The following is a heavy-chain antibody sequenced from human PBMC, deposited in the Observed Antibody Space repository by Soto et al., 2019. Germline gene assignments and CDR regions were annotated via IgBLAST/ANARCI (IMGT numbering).Heavy chain of an antibody. V-gene: IGHV3-9*03. Sequence: EVQLVKSGGGLVQPGRSLRLSCAASGFTFDDYAIHWVRQAPGKGLEWVSGINWNGDATGYADSVKGRFTISRDNAKNSLYLLMSSLTTEDMAVYYCANLPLYGSGFDCWGQGALVTVSS. CDR1: GFTFDDYA. J-gene: IGHJ4*02. CDR2: INWNGDAT. D-gene: IGHD3-10*01. CDR3: ANLPLYGSGFDC.